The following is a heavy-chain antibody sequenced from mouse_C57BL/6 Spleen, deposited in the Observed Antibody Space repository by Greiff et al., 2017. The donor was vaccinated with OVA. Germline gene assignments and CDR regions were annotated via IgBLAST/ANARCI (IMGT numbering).Heavy chain of an antibody. D-gene: IGHD2-2*01. CDR3: ARVDDGYDGLDY. Sequence: EVKLVESGPGLVKPSQSLSLTCSVTGYSITSGYYWNWIRQFPGNKLEWMGYISYDGSNNYNPSLKNRISITRDTSKNQFFLKLNSVTTEDTATYYCARVDDGYDGLDYWGQGTTLTVSS. V-gene: IGHV3-6*01. CDR1: GYSITSGYY. CDR2: ISYDGSN. J-gene: IGHJ2*01.